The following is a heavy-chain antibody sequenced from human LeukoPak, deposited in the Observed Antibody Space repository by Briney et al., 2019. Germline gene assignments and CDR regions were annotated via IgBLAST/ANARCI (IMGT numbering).Heavy chain of an antibody. CDR1: GGTFSSYA. CDR2: IIPILGIA. J-gene: IGHJ3*02. D-gene: IGHD3-9*01. V-gene: IGHV1-69*04. Sequence: SVKVSCKASGGTFSSYAISWVRQAPGQGLEWMGRIIPILGIANYAQKFQGRVTITADKSTSTAYMELSSLRSEDTAVYYCAGLTGSRSHAFDIWGQGTMVTVSS. CDR3: AGLTGSRSHAFDI.